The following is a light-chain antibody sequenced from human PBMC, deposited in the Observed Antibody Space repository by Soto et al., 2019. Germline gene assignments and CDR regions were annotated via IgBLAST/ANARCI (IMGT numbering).Light chain of an antibody. CDR3: CSYAASRTYV. Sequence: QAVLTQPASVSGSPGQSITISCTGTSSDVGSYNLVSWYQQHPGKPPKLMIYEGDKRPSGVSNRFSASKSGNTASLTISGLHTEDEADYYCCSYAASRTYVFGTGTKLTVL. CDR1: SSDVGSYNL. CDR2: EGD. V-gene: IGLV2-23*01. J-gene: IGLJ1*01.